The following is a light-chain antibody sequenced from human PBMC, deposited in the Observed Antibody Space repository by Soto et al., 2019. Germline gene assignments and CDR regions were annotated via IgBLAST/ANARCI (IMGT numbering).Light chain of an antibody. CDR1: QSISSY. J-gene: IGKJ4*01. Sequence: DIQMTQSPSSLSASVGDRVTITCRASQSISSYLYWYQQKPGKAPRLLIYDASNLETGVPSRFSGSGSGPDFTFTISSLQPEDVATYYCQQYDHLPLTFGGGTKVDIK. CDR3: QQYDHLPLT. V-gene: IGKV1-33*01. CDR2: DAS.